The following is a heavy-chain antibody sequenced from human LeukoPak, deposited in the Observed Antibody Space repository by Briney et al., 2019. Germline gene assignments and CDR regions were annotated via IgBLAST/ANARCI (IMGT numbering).Heavy chain of an antibody. CDR3: ARIGRRNWGAFDI. V-gene: IGHV3-11*04. D-gene: IGHD7-27*01. CDR2: ISSSGSTI. CDR1: GFTFSDYY. Sequence: GGSLRLSCAASGFTFSDYYMSWIRQAPGKGLEWVSYISSSGSTIYYADSVKGRFTISRDNAKNSVYLQMDSLRAEDTAVYYCARIGRRNWGAFDIWGQGTMVTVSS. J-gene: IGHJ3*02.